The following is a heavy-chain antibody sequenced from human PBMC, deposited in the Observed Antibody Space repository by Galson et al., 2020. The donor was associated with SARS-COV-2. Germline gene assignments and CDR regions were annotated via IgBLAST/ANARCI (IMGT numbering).Heavy chain of an antibody. D-gene: IGHD4-17*01. CDR2: ISSSSSYI. V-gene: IGHV3-21*01. J-gene: IGHJ3*02. CDR1: GFTFSSYS. Sequence: GESLKISCAASGFTFSSYSMNWVRQAPGKGLEWVSSISSSSSYIYYADSVKGRFTISRDNAKNSLYLQMNSLRAEDTAVYYCARVSGDDVRGLGAFDIWGQGTMVTVSS. CDR3: ARVSGDDVRGLGAFDI.